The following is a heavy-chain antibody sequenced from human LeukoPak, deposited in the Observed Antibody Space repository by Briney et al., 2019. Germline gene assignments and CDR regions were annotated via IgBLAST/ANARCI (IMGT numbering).Heavy chain of an antibody. J-gene: IGHJ3*02. CDR1: GGSISSYY. D-gene: IGHD6-19*01. V-gene: IGHV4-59*01. CDR2: IYYSGST. CDR3: ARTVPHIYSSGWYGAFDI. Sequence: NPSETLSLTCTVSGGSISSYYWSWIRQPPGKGLEWIGYIYYSGSTNYNPSLKSRVTISVDTSKNQFSLKLSSVTAADTAVYYCARTVPHIYSSGWYGAFDIWGQGTMVTVSS.